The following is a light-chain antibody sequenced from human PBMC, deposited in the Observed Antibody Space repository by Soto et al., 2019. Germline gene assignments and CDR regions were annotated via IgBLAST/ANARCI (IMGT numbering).Light chain of an antibody. Sequence: DIVMTQSPDSLAVSLGERATINCKSSQSVLYSSNNKNYLTWYQQKPGQPPKLLIYWASTRESGVPDRFSGSGSGTDLTLTIRSLQAEDGAVYYCQQYYSTPWTFGQGTKVEIK. CDR1: QSVLYSSNNKNY. CDR2: WAS. V-gene: IGKV4-1*01. J-gene: IGKJ1*01. CDR3: QQYYSTPWT.